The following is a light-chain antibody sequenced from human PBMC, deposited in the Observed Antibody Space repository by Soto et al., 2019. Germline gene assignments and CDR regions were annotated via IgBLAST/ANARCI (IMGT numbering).Light chain of an antibody. J-gene: IGKJ1*01. V-gene: IGKV1-5*01. CDR3: QQYNSFIWT. Sequence: DIQMTQSPSTLSASVGDTVTVTCRASQSISSYLNWYQQKPGKAPKLLIYDASNLETGVPSRFSGSGSGTEFNLTISSLQPEDFATYYCQQYNSFIWTFGQGTKVDIK. CDR2: DAS. CDR1: QSISSY.